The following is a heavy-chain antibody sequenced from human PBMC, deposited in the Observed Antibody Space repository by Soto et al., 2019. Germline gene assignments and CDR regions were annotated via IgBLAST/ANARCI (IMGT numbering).Heavy chain of an antibody. Sequence: QVQLQQWAAGLLKPSETLSLTCAVYGGSFSGYQWSWIRQTPGKGLEWIGGINDSGDINYNPSLKRRVTILVDSPKKQISLRLSSVTAADTAVYYCARGLILWFGELSRRGGYYSYMDVWGKGTTVTVSS. V-gene: IGHV4-34*01. CDR2: INDSGDI. CDR3: ARGLILWFGELSRRGGYYSYMDV. CDR1: GGSFSGYQ. D-gene: IGHD3-10*01. J-gene: IGHJ6*03.